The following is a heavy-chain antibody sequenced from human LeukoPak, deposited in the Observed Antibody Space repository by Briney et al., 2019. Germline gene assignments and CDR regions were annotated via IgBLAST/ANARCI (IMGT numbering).Heavy chain of an antibody. J-gene: IGHJ3*02. D-gene: IGHD5-24*01. V-gene: IGHV4-38-2*01. CDR1: GYSISSGYY. Sequence: PSETLSLTCAVSGYSISSGYYWGWIRQPPGKGLEWIGSIYHSGSTYYNPSLKSRVTISVDTSKNQFSLKLSSVTAADTAVYYCARAPATSSSAFYIWGQGTMVTVSS. CDR3: ARAPATSSSAFYI. CDR2: IYHSGST.